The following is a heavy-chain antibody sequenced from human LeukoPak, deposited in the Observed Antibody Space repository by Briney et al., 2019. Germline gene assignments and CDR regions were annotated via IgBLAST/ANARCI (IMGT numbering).Heavy chain of an antibody. CDR1: GFTFSSYG. CDR2: ISYDGSNK. V-gene: IGHV3-30*18. Sequence: GRSLRLSCAASGFTFSSYGMHWVRQAPGKGLEWVAVISYDGSNKYYADSVKGRFTISRDNSKNMLYLQMNSLRAEDTAVYYCAKDLRLGELSPDYWGQGTLVTVSS. CDR3: AKDLRLGELSPDY. J-gene: IGHJ4*02. D-gene: IGHD3-16*02.